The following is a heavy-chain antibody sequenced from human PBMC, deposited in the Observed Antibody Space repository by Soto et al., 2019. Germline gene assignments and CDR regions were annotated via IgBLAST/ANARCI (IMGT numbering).Heavy chain of an antibody. Sequence: EVQLVESGGGLVQPGGSLRLSCAASGFTFSSYWMHWVRQAPGEGLVWVSRINYDGSTTSYADSVKGRFTISRDNARNTLYLQMNSLRAEDTAVYYCARAGTGWYWFDPWGQGTLVTVSS. V-gene: IGHV3-74*01. CDR1: GFTFSSYW. D-gene: IGHD6-19*01. CDR2: INYDGSTT. J-gene: IGHJ5*02. CDR3: ARAGTGWYWFDP.